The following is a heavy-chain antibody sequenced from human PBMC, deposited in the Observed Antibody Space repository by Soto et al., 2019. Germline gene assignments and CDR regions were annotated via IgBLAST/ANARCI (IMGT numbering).Heavy chain of an antibody. D-gene: IGHD5-12*01. Sequence: QVQLQQWGAGLLKPSETLSLTCVVYGGSLSGYYWSWIRQPPGKGLEWIGEIKDGGLTNYSPSLKSRATISADRPKHQFSLKLYSVTAADTAVYYCARGKEGVVATHWDQGSLVTVSS. V-gene: IGHV4-34*01. CDR3: ARGKEGVVATH. J-gene: IGHJ4*02. CDR1: GGSLSGYY. CDR2: IKDGGLT.